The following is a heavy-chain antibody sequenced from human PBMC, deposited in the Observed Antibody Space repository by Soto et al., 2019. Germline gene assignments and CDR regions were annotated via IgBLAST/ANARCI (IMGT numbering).Heavy chain of an antibody. Sequence: SVKVSCQASGYTFTIYGISCLRQAPGQGLEWMGGIIPIFGTANYAQKFQGRVTITADESTSTAYMELSSLRSEDTAVYYCARVVVGATTAYYFDYWGQGTLVPVSS. J-gene: IGHJ4*02. CDR3: ARVVVGATTAYYFDY. V-gene: IGHV1-69*01. CDR2: IIPIFGTA. CDR1: GYTFTIYG. D-gene: IGHD1-26*01.